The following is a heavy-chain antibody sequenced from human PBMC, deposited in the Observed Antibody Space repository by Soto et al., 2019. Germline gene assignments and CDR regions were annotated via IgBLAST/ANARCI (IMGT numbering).Heavy chain of an antibody. V-gene: IGHV4-31*03. J-gene: IGHJ6*03. CDR3: ARIPSNFYGDYRKYYYYYYMDV. CDR2: IYYSGST. CDR1: GGSISSGGYY. Sequence: SETLSLTCTVSGGSISSGGYYWSWIRQHPGKGLEWIGYIYYSGSTYYNPSLKGRVTISVDTSKNQFSLKLSSVTAADTAVYYCARIPSNFYGDYRKYYYYYYMDVWGKGTTVTVSS. D-gene: IGHD4-17*01.